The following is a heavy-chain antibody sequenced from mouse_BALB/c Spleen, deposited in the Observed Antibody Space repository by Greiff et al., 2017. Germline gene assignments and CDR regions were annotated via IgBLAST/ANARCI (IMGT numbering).Heavy chain of an antibody. V-gene: IGHV1-7*01. D-gene: IGHD1-1*01. CDR2: INPSTGYT. CDR3: ARPITTVVATEVPFAY. J-gene: IGHJ3*01. Sequence: VKLMESGAELAKPGASVKMSCKASGYTFTSYWMHWVKQRPGQGLEWIGYINPSTGYTEYNQKFKDKATLTADKSSSTAYMQLSSLTSEDSAVYYCARPITTVVATEVPFAYWGQGTLVTVSA. CDR1: GYTFTSYW.